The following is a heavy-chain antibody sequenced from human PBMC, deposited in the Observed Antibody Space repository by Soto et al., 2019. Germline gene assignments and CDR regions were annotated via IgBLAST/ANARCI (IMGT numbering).Heavy chain of an antibody. CDR2: ISGSGGST. J-gene: IGHJ4*02. D-gene: IGHD6-13*01. CDR1: GFTFSSYA. Sequence: PGGSLRLSCAASGFTFSSYAMSWVRQAPGKGLEWVSAISGSGGSTYYADSVKGRFTISRDNSKNTLYLQMNSLRAEDTAVYYCAKDLDVRIAAAGLFDYWGQGTLVTVSS. CDR3: AKDLDVRIAAAGLFDY. V-gene: IGHV3-23*01.